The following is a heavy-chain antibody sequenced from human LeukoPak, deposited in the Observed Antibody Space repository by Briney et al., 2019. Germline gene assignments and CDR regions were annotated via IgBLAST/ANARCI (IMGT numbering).Heavy chain of an antibody. CDR2: VSSDGSID. CDR3: ARALHDSSGYYFDY. CDR1: GFTFSNYG. D-gene: IGHD3-22*01. J-gene: IGHJ4*02. V-gene: IGHV3-30*03. Sequence: PGGSLRLSCAASGFTFSNYGMHWVRQAPGKGLDWVAVVSSDGSIDYYADSLRGRFTVSRDNSKSTMFLQSNTLRPEDTAVYYCARALHDSSGYYFDYWGQGTLVTVSS.